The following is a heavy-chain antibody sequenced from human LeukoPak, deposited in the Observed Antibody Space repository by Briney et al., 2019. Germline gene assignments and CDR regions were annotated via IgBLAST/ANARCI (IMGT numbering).Heavy chain of an antibody. CDR2: MYYSGST. D-gene: IGHD5-18*01. CDR1: GGSISSYY. V-gene: IGHV4-59*01. Sequence: SETLSLTCTVSGGSISSYYWSWIRQPPGKGLEWIGYMYYSGSTNYNPSLKSRVTISVDTSKNQFSLKVSSVTAADTAVYYCARCGEGYSYGLTNWYFDLWGRGTLVTVSS. CDR3: ARCGEGYSYGLTNWYFDL. J-gene: IGHJ2*01.